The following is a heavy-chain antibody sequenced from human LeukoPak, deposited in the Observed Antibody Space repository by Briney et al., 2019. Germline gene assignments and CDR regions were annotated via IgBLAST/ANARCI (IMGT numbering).Heavy chain of an antibody. CDR1: GFTFGSYW. CDR3: VRAKGGY. V-gene: IGHV3-7*01. J-gene: IGHJ4*02. CDR2: INQDGSER. Sequence: PGGSLRLSCAASGFTFGSYWMNWVRQAPGKGLEWVANINQDGSERYYVDSVKGRFTVSRDDAASSLYLQMNSLRPEDTAVYYCVRAKGGYLGQGTLVTVSS.